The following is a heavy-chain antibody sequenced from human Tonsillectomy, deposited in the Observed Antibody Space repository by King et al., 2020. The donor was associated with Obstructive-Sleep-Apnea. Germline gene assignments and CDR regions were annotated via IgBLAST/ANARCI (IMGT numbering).Heavy chain of an antibody. J-gene: IGHJ4*02. CDR3: ARERWPGAALK. D-gene: IGHD2-15*01. CDR1: GGSISSSIYY. V-gene: IGHV4-39*07. CDR2: IYHSGST. Sequence: QLQESGPGLVRPSETLSLTCTVSGGSISSSIYYWGWIRQPPGKGLEWIANIYHSGSTYYNPSLKSRVSISADTSKNQFSLKLISVTAADTAVYFCARERWPGAALKWGQGALVTVSS.